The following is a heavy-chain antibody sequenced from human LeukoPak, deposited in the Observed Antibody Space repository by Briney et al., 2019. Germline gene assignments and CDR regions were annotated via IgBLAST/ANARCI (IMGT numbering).Heavy chain of an antibody. V-gene: IGHV4-34*01. Sequence: PSETLSLTCAVYGGSFSGYYWSWIRQPPGKGLEWIGEINHSGSTNYNPSLKSRVTISVDTSKNQFSLKLSSVTAADTAVYYCARVYSSGWYRVDYWGQGTLATVSS. CDR1: GGSFSGYY. J-gene: IGHJ4*02. CDR2: INHSGST. CDR3: ARVYSSGWYRVDY. D-gene: IGHD6-19*01.